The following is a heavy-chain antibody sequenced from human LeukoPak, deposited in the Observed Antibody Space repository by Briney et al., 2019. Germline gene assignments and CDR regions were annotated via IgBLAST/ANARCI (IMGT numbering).Heavy chain of an antibody. CDR2: INPNGITT. J-gene: IGHJ4*02. CDR3: ARDFAGDRDY. V-gene: IGHV3-74*01. D-gene: IGHD4-17*01. CDR1: GFIFRNYC. Sequence: PGGSLRLSCAASGFIFRNYCMHWVRQAPGKGLVWVARINPNGITTTYTDSVKGRFTISRDNAKNTLYLQMNGLRVEDTAVYYCARDFAGDRDYWGQGTLVTVSS.